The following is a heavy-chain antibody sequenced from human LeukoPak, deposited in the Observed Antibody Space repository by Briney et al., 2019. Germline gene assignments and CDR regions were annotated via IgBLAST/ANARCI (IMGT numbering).Heavy chain of an antibody. Sequence: PGGALRLSCAASGFTFSGSRMTWVRQTPGKGPELVAHINPDGNEQFYMDPVKGRFSITRDNAANSVYLQMNSLRVEDTAPYYCARAGVGVTILGYWGQGTLVTVSS. CDR2: INPDGNEQ. CDR1: GFTFSGSR. J-gene: IGHJ4*02. CDR3: ARAGVGVTILGY. V-gene: IGHV3-7*01. D-gene: IGHD3-10*01.